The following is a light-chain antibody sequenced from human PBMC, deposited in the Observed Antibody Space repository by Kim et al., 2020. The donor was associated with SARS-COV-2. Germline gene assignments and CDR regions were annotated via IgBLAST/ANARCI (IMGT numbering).Light chain of an antibody. CDR1: RSISFH. V-gene: IGKV1-39*01. J-gene: IGKJ2*03. Sequence: IQMTQSPSSLSASVGDRVTITCRASRSISFHLNWYQQKPGKAPELLIYAASSLQSGVPSTFSGSGSGTEFTLTITSLQPEDFATYYCQQSYSTPYSFGQGTKLEI. CDR2: AAS. CDR3: QQSYSTPYS.